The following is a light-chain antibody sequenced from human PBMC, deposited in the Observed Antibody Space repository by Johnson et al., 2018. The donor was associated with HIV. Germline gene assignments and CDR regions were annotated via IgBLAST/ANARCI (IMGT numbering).Light chain of an antibody. CDR3: GLWDASLSPRYV. CDR1: SSNIGNNY. CDR2: ENN. Sequence: QSVLTQPPSVSAAPGQKVTISCSGSSSNIGNNYVSWYQHLPGTAPKLLIYENNKRPSGIPDRFSGSKSGATATLGITGLQTGDEADYYCGLWDASLSPRYVFGTGTTITVL. J-gene: IGLJ1*01. V-gene: IGLV1-51*02.